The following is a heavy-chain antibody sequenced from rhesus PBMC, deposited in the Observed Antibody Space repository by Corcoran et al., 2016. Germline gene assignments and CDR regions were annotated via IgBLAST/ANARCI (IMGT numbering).Heavy chain of an antibody. J-gene: IGHJ4*01. CDR1: GLPISTYA. CDR2: ISGVGTK. Sequence: VQLVESGVGLAMPGGSLSLSCAACGLPISTYAMPWVRQAPGKGLDWVSGISGVGTKFYSDSVKGRFTSSRDNSKNTLSLQMNSLRPEDTAVYYCAKVQQLTFDCWGQGVLVTVSS. V-gene: IGHV3-103*01. D-gene: IGHD6-13*01. CDR3: AKVQQLTFDC.